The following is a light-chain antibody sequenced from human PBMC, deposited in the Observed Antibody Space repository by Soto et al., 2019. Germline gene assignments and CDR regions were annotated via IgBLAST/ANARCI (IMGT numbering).Light chain of an antibody. CDR3: KQYYSTPIT. V-gene: IGKV4-1*01. J-gene: IGKJ5*01. CDR2: WAS. Sequence: DIVMTQSPDSLAVSLGERATINCKSSQSVLYSSNNKNYLAWYQQKPGQPPKLLIYWASTRESGVHDRFSGSGSGTDFTLTISSLQAEDVAVYYCKQYYSTPITVGQGTRLEIK. CDR1: QSVLYSSNNKNY.